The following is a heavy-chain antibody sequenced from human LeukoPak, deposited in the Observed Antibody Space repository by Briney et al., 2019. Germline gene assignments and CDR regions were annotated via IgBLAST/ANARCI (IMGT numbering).Heavy chain of an antibody. V-gene: IGHV1-2*02. CDR1: GYTFTGYY. Sequence: ASVKVSCKASGYTFTGYYMHRGRQAPGQGLEWMGWINPNSDGTNYAQKFQGRVTMTRDTSISTAYTDLSRQRSDDTAVYFCARPDSSGYYYAFDIGGQGTMDTVSS. J-gene: IGHJ3*02. CDR3: ARPDSSGYYYAFDI. CDR2: INPNSDGT. D-gene: IGHD3-22*01.